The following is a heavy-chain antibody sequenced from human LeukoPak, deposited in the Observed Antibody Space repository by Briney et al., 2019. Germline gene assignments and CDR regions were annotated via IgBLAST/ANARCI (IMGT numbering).Heavy chain of an antibody. CDR3: ASDRDYYGSGSYYNVVDY. Sequence: ASVRVSCKASGYTFTGYYMHWVRQAPGQGLEWMGRVNPNSGGTNYAQKFQGRVTMTRDTSISTAYMELSRLRSDDTAVYYCASDRDYYGSGSYYNVVDYWGQGTLVTVSS. D-gene: IGHD3-10*01. V-gene: IGHV1-2*06. J-gene: IGHJ4*02. CDR1: GYTFTGYY. CDR2: VNPNSGGT.